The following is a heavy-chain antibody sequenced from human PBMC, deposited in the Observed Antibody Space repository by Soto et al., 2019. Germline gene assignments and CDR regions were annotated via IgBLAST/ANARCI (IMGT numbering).Heavy chain of an antibody. CDR1: GFTFSSYS. CDR3: ARDRIVVVPAAVYYYYGMDV. V-gene: IGHV3-48*02. CDR2: ISSSSSTI. D-gene: IGHD2-2*01. Sequence: PGGSLRLSCAASGFTFSSYSMNWVRQAPGKGLEWVSYISSSSSTIYYADSVKGRFTISRDNAKNSLYLQMNSLRDEDTAVYYCARDRIVVVPAAVYYYYGMDVWGQGTTVTVS. J-gene: IGHJ6*02.